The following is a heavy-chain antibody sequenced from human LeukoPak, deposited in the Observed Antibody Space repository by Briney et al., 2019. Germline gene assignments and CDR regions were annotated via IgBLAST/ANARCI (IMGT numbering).Heavy chain of an antibody. D-gene: IGHD3-3*02. CDR1: GFTFNTYH. V-gene: IGHV3-74*01. CDR2: INNDGSDT. J-gene: IGHJ4*02. Sequence: PGGSLRLSCAASGFTFNTYHMNWVRQAPGKGLEWVSHINNDGSDTSYADSVKGRFTITRDNAKNTLFLQMNSLRAEDTAVYYCARDGILGSHDCWGQGTLVTVSS. CDR3: ARDGILGSHDC.